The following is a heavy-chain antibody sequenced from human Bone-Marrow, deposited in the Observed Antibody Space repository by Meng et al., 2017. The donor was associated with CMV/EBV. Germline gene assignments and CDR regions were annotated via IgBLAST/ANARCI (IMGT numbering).Heavy chain of an antibody. D-gene: IGHD2-2*01. CDR1: GYTFTSYY. V-gene: IGHV1-46*01. CDR2: INPSGGST. J-gene: IGHJ5*02. Sequence: ASVKVSCKASGYTFTSYYMHWVRQAPGQGLEWMGIINPSGGSTSYAQKFQGRVTMTRDTSTSTVYMELSSLRSEDTAVYYCAREREEGYCSSTSCYYGNWFDPWGQGTPVTVSS. CDR3: AREREEGYCSSTSCYYGNWFDP.